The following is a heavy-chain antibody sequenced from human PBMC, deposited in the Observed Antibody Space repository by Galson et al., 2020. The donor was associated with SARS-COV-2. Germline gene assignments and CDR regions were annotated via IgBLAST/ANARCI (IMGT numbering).Heavy chain of an antibody. CDR2: ISYDGSNK. CDR3: AKVAVAGRQYFQH. Sequence: GGSLRLSCAASGFTFSSYGMHWVRQAPGKGLEWVAVISYDGSNKYYADSVKGRFTISRDNSKNTLYLQMDSLRAEDTAVYYCAKVAVAGRQYFQHWGQGTLVTVSS. CDR1: GFTFSSYG. V-gene: IGHV3-30*18. J-gene: IGHJ1*01. D-gene: IGHD6-19*01.